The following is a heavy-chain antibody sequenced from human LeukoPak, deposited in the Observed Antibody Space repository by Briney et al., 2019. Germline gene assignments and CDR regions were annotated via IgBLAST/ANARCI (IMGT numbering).Heavy chain of an antibody. CDR3: ARDFFKYGSGSFHDY. CDR2: VLHSGSS. CDR1: GFSISADFY. Sequence: SETLSLTCSVSGFSISADFYWGWIRPSPGQGLEWIGSVLHSGSSHYNSSLKSRVTMAIDTSKNQVSLNLRSVTAADSAIYYCARDFFKYGSGSFHDYWGQGILVTVSS. D-gene: IGHD3-10*01. J-gene: IGHJ4*02. V-gene: IGHV4-38-2*02.